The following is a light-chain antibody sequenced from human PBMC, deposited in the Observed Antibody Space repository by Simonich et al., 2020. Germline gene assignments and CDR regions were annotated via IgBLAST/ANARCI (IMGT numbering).Light chain of an antibody. CDR3: QQYNNWPPLT. CDR1: QSFSRN. J-gene: IGKJ4*01. V-gene: IGKV3-15*01. Sequence: EIVMTQSPATLSVSPGERATLSCRASQSFSRNLAWYQQKPGHAPWLIIYGATTRATCIPARFSGIGSGTEFTLTISSMQSEDFAVYYCQQYNNWPPLTFGGGTKVEIK. CDR2: GAT.